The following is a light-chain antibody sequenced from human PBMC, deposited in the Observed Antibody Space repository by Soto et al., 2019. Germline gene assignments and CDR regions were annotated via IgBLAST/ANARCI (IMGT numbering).Light chain of an antibody. Sequence: LTQPASVSGSPGQSITISCTGTSTDVGGYNYVSWYQQHPGKAPKLMISDVSNRPSGVSIRFSGSKSGNTASLTISGLQAEDEADYYCNSYSSSTTLYLFGTGTKVTVL. J-gene: IGLJ1*01. CDR2: DVS. V-gene: IGLV2-14*01. CDR3: NSYSSSTTLYL. CDR1: STDVGGYNY.